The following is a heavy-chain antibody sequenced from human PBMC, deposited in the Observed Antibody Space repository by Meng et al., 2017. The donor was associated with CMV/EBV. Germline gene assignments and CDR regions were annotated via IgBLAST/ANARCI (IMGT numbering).Heavy chain of an antibody. J-gene: IGHJ2*01. V-gene: IGHV4-34*01. CDR1: GGSFSGYY. CDR2: INHSGST. CDR3: ARHTRYCSSTSCLNWYFDL. D-gene: IGHD2-2*01. Sequence: SQTLSLTGAVYGGSFSGYYWSWIRQPPGKGLEWIGEINHSGSTNYNPSLKSRVTISVDTSKNQFSLKLSSVTAADTAVYYCARHTRYCSSTSCLNWYFDLWGRGTLVTVSS.